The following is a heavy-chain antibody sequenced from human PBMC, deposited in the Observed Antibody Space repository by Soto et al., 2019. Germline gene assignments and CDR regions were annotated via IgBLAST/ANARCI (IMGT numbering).Heavy chain of an antibody. CDR2: ISGSAGST. CDR1: GFIFSTYD. D-gene: IGHD3-10*01. V-gene: IGHV3-23*01. J-gene: IGHJ3*02. Sequence: EVQLLESGGGLVQPGGSLRLSCAASGFIFSTYDMSWVRQAPGKGLEWVSTISGSAGSTKYADSVKGRFTISRDNSKNTLYLQMNSLRAEETAVFYCAKDGGVRGLNDAFDIWGQGTTVTFSS. CDR3: AKDGGVRGLNDAFDI.